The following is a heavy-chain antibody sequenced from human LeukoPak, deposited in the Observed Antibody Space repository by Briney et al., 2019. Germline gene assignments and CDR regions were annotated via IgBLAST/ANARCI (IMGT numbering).Heavy chain of an antibody. D-gene: IGHD3-3*01. V-gene: IGHV1-18*01. CDR1: GYIFTNYG. Sequence: ASVKVSCKASGYIFTNYGITWVRQAPGQGLEWMGWISGYNGNTKYAQKIQGRVTMTTDTSTSTTYMELSSLRSEDTAVYYCARGASPMYYDFWSGYYFGDYWGQGTLVTVSS. CDR3: ARGASPMYYDFWSGYYFGDY. CDR2: ISGYNGNT. J-gene: IGHJ4*02.